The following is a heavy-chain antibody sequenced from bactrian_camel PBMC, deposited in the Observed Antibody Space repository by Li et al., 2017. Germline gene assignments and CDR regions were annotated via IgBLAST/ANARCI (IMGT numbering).Heavy chain of an antibody. CDR2: ITTDGSET. D-gene: IGHD5*01. Sequence: VQLVESGGVLVQPGGSLRISCAASGFTFSSYLMSLVRQAPGKGLEWVVTITTDGSETYYADSVKGRFTISRDNAKTTVYLQMNSLKSEDTALYYCAFPTPGIGYNDWGQGTQVTVS. CDR1: GFTFSSYL. CDR3: AFPTPGIGYND. V-gene: IGHV3S6*01. J-gene: IGHJ4*01.